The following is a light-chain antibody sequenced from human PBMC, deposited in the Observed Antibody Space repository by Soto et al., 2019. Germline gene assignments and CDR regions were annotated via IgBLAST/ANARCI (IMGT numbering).Light chain of an antibody. Sequence: DIQMTQSPTSLSASVGDRVTITCRASQGIRNFVAWYQQKPGKAPKLLIYAASTLQSGVTSRFSGSGSGTDFVLTINSLQPEDVATYSCQKYSSVPVFGPGTKVEIK. CDR1: QGIRNF. V-gene: IGKV1-27*01. CDR2: AAS. J-gene: IGKJ3*01. CDR3: QKYSSVPV.